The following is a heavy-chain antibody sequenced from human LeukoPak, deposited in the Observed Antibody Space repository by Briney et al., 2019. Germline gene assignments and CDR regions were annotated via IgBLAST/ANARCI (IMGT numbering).Heavy chain of an antibody. Sequence: SETLSLTCTVSGGSISSYYWSWIRQPPGKGLEWIGYIYYSGSTNYNPSLKSRVTISVDTSKNQFSLKLSSVTAADTAAYYCARGLEMATIRGPTFDYWGQGTLVTVSS. V-gene: IGHV4-59*01. CDR2: IYYSGST. D-gene: IGHD5-24*01. CDR3: ARGLEMATIRGPTFDY. CDR1: GGSISSYY. J-gene: IGHJ4*02.